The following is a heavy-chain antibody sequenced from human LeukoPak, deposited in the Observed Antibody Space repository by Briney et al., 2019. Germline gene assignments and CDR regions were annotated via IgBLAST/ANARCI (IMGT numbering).Heavy chain of an antibody. V-gene: IGHV4-39*07. Sequence: PSETLSLTCTVSGGSISSSSYYWGWIRQPPGKGLEWIGTIYYSGSTYYNPSLKSRVTISVDTSKNQFSLKLSSVTAADTAVYYCARDNTAMVIWKENAFDIWGQGTLVTVSS. J-gene: IGHJ3*02. CDR2: IYYSGST. CDR1: GGSISSSSYY. D-gene: IGHD5-18*01. CDR3: ARDNTAMVIWKENAFDI.